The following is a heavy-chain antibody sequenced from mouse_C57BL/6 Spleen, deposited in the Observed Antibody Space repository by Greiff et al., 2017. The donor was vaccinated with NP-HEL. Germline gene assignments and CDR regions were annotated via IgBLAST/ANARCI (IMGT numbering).Heavy chain of an antibody. D-gene: IGHD1-1*01. CDR3: TNYDYDY. CDR1: GYTFTDYE. Sequence: QVQLQQSGAELVRPGASVTLSCKASGYTFTDYEMHWVKQTPVHGLEWIGAIDPEPGGTAYNQKFKGKAILTADKSSSTAYMELRSLTSEDSAVYYCTNYDYDYWGQGTTLTVSS. J-gene: IGHJ2*01. V-gene: IGHV1-15*01. CDR2: IDPEPGGT.